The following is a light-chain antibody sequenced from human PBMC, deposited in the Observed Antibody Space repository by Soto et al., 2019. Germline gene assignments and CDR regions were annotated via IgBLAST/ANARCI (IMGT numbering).Light chain of an antibody. CDR2: RSD. Sequence: QSVLTQPPSASGTPGQRVTISCSGSSSNIGSNHVYWYQQFPGRAPKLLMYRSDQRPTAVPDRFSGSKSGTSASLAISVLRSDDEADYYCSAGDDILSGLVFGGGTKLTVL. V-gene: IGLV1-47*01. J-gene: IGLJ2*01. CDR1: SSNIGSNH. CDR3: SAGDDILSGLV.